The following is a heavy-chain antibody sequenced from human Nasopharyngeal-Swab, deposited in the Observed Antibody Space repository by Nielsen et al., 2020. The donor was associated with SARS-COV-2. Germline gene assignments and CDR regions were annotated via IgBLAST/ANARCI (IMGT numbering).Heavy chain of an antibody. CDR3: TRSYIFDI. V-gene: IGHV3-11*04. J-gene: IGHJ3*02. CDR1: GFSFSDYY. D-gene: IGHD1-14*01. CDR2: ISSSGAVI. Sequence: GGSLRLSCAASGFSFSDYYMAWIRQAPGKGLEWISYISSSGAVIFYADSVKGRFTISRDNAKNSLYLQMNSLRAGDTALYYCTRSYIFDIWGQGTVVTVSS.